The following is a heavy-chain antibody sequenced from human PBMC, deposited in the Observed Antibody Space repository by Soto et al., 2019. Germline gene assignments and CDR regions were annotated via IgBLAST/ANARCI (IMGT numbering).Heavy chain of an antibody. J-gene: IGHJ3*02. Sequence: PGGSVRLSCAASGFTFSSYGMHWVRQAPGKGLEWVAVISYDGSNKYYADSVKGRFTISRDNSKNTLYLQMNSLRAEDTAVYYCAKDLGGYSSSSGAFDIWGQGTMVTVSS. V-gene: IGHV3-30*18. D-gene: IGHD6-6*01. CDR1: GFTFSSYG. CDR2: ISYDGSNK. CDR3: AKDLGGYSSSSGAFDI.